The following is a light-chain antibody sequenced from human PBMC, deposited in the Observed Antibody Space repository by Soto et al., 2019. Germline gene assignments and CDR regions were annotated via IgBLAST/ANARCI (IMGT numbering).Light chain of an antibody. CDR3: PQYSGYVPA. Sequence: DIQMTLSPSSLSASVGDRVAITSRARQGINSYLAWFQQKPGRLPKRLIYAASDLESGVPSRFRGSGFGTEFTLTISSLQSEDFASYYCPQYSGYVPAFGGGAKVDIK. CDR2: AAS. J-gene: IGKJ4*01. V-gene: IGKV1-17*03. CDR1: QGINSY.